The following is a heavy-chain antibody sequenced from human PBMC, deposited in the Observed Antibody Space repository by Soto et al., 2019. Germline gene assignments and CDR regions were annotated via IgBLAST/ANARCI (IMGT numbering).Heavy chain of an antibody. J-gene: IGHJ4*02. Sequence: QVQLVQSGGEVKKPGASVKVSCKASGYTFTSYGISWVRQAPGQGLEWMGWISGYNDETNYAQRLQGRVNMTTDTSTSTAYMELRSLRKNDTAVYYCATNSSSKGYFDYWGQGTLVTVSP. CDR1: GYTFTSYG. D-gene: IGHD6-6*01. V-gene: IGHV1-18*04. CDR2: ISGYNDET. CDR3: ATNSSSKGYFDY.